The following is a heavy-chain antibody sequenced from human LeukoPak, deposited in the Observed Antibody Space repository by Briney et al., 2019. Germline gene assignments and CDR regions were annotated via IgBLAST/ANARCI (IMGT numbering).Heavy chain of an antibody. CDR2: INWNGGST. J-gene: IGHJ6*03. CDR1: GFTFDDYG. CDR3: ARGRITGTTCPMDV. D-gene: IGHD1-7*01. Sequence: GGSLRLSCAASGFTFDDYGMSWVRQAPGKGLEWVSGINWNGGSTGYADSVKGRFTISRDNAKNSLYLQMNSLRAEDTALYYCARGRITGTTCPMDVWGKGTAVTVSS. V-gene: IGHV3-20*04.